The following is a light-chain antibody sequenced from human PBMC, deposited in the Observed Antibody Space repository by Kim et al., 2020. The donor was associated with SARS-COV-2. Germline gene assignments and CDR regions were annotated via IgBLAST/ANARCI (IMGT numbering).Light chain of an antibody. CDR2: EVS. V-gene: IGLV2-14*01. J-gene: IGLJ2*01. Sequence: QSALTQPASVSGSPGQSITISCTGTSSDVGGYNYVSWYQQHPGKAPKLMIYEVSNRPSGVSNRFSGSKSGNMASLTISGLQAEDEADYYCSSYRSSSTLEFGGGTQLTVL. CDR3: SSYRSSSTLE. CDR1: SSDVGGYNY.